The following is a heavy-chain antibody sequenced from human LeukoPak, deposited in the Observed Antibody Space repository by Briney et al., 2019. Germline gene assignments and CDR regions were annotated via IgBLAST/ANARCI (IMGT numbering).Heavy chain of an antibody. D-gene: IGHD3-10*01. Sequence: SETLSLTCTVSDDSISSHFWSWIRQPPGEGLEWIGYICHSGTSKYNPSLQSRVTMSVDTSKNEVSLNLSSVTAADTAVYYCARDRGVISNWFDPWGQGTLVTVSS. CDR3: ARDRGVISNWFDP. CDR1: DDSISSHF. J-gene: IGHJ5*02. V-gene: IGHV4-59*11. CDR2: ICHSGTS.